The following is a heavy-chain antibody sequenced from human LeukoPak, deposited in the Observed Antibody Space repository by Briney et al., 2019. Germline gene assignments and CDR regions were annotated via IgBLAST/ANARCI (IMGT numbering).Heavy chain of an antibody. V-gene: IGHV3-53*01. Sequence: PGGSLRLSCAASGSSFSTNYMSWFRRAPGKGLEWVSLIYSGGTAYYADSVKGRFTISRDNSRNTLYLQMNSVRAEDTAMYYCARTIVYYSYGYDHWGQGTLVTVSS. D-gene: IGHD5-18*01. CDR1: GSSFSTNY. CDR3: ARTIVYYSYGYDH. CDR2: IYSGGTA. J-gene: IGHJ4*02.